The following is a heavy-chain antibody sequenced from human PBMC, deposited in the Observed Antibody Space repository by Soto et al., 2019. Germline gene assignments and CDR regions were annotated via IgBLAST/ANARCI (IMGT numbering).Heavy chain of an antibody. D-gene: IGHD2-15*01. CDR1: GGSFSGYY. CDR2: INHSGRT. J-gene: IGHJ6*02. Sequence: SETLSLTCAVYGGSFSGYYWSWIRQPPGKGLEWIGEINHSGRTNYNPSLKSRVTISVDKSKNQFSLKLSSVTAADTAVFYCARDHGGRLLRYYYYGMDVWGQGTTVTVSS. V-gene: IGHV4-34*01. CDR3: ARDHGGRLLRYYYYGMDV.